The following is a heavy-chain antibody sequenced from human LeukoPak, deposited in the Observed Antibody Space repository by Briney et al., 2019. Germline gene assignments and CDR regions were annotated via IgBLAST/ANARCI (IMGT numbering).Heavy chain of an antibody. V-gene: IGHV4-39*07. Sequence: SSETLSLTCTVSGGSISSSSYYWGWIRQPPGKGLEWIGSIYYSGSTYYNPSLKSRVTISVDTSKNQFSLKLSSVTAADTAVYFCARAADYGDSNFDYWGQGTLVTVSS. CDR1: GGSISSSSYY. CDR3: ARAADYGDSNFDY. J-gene: IGHJ4*02. D-gene: IGHD4-17*01. CDR2: IYYSGST.